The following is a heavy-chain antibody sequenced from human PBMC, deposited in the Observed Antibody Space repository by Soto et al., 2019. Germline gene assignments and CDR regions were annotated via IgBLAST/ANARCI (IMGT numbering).Heavy chain of an antibody. Sequence: EVQLVESGGGLVQPVGSLRLSCAASGFTFTGNWMHWVRQGPGKGLVWVARINRDGTATTYADSVTGRFTISRDNSKNTLYLQMNSLGAEDTAVYYCATVGTGSYNWFDPWGQGTMVTVSS. J-gene: IGHJ5*02. CDR2: INRDGTAT. CDR3: ATVGTGSYNWFDP. D-gene: IGHD1-26*01. V-gene: IGHV3-74*01. CDR1: GFTFTGNW.